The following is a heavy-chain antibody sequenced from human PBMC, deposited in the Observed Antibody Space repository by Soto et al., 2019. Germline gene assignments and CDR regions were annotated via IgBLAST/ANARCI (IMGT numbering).Heavy chain of an antibody. Sequence: EVQLLDSGGGLVQPGGSLRLSCAASGFTFTSYAMSWVRQAPDKGLEWVSSISRSGDNTYYVDSVKGRFTISRDDSKNTLYLQMNSLRAEDTAVYYCVFSYHCNYWGQGTLVTVSS. CDR1: GFTFTSYA. V-gene: IGHV3-23*01. CDR3: VFSYHCNY. D-gene: IGHD2-2*01. CDR2: ISRSGDNT. J-gene: IGHJ4*02.